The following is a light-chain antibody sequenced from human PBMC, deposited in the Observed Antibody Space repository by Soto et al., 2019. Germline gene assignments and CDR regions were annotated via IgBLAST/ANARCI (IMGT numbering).Light chain of an antibody. J-gene: IGKJ4*01. V-gene: IGKV1-39*01. CDR1: QSIGGF. CDR3: QQSYSTPLT. Sequence: DIQMTQSPSSLSVSVGDRVTISCRASQSIGGFLNWYPQKLGKAPKLLIYAASSLQSGVPSRFSGSGSGTDFTLTISSPQPEDFATYYCQQSYSTPLTFGGGTKVDIK. CDR2: AAS.